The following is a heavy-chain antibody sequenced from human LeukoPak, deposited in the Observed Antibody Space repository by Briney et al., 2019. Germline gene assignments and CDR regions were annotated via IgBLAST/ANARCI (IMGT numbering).Heavy chain of an antibody. J-gene: IGHJ2*01. CDR2: INPSGGST. CDR3: ARDRVVPADWYFDL. D-gene: IGHD2-2*01. Sequence: GASVKVSCKASGYTFTSYYMHWVRQAPGQGLEWMGIINPSGGSTSYAQKFQGRVTITADKSTSTAYMELSSLRSEDTAVYYCARDRVVPADWYFDLWGRGTLVTVSS. CDR1: GYTFTSYY. V-gene: IGHV1-46*01.